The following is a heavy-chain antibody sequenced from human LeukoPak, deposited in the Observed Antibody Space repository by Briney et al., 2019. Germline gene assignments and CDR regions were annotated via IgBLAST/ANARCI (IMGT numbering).Heavy chain of an antibody. Sequence: KPSETLSLTCAVSSYSISSDYYWNWIRQPPGKGLEWIGSIYHSGSTYYNPSLKSRVTISVDTSKNQFSLKLSSVTAADTAVYYCVTCRAYIQGGFDFWGQGALVTVSS. CDR3: VTCRAYIQGGFDF. J-gene: IGHJ4*02. D-gene: IGHD2-15*01. CDR2: IYHSGST. CDR1: SYSISSDYY. V-gene: IGHV4-38-2*01.